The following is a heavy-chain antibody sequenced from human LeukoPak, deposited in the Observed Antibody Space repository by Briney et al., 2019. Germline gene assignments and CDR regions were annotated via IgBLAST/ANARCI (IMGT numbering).Heavy chain of an antibody. V-gene: IGHV4-59*01. J-gene: IGHJ6*03. CDR1: GGSISSYY. Sequence: SETLSLTCTVSGGSISSYYWSWVRQPPGKGLEWIGYVDHTGSTNFNPSLKGRVSISRDTTKNLFSLRLRSVTAADTAVYFCARGRVSSSTWYSTYYYYFYMDVWGKGTTVTVSS. CDR3: ARGRVSSSTWYSTYYYYFYMDV. CDR2: VDHTGST. D-gene: IGHD1-1*01.